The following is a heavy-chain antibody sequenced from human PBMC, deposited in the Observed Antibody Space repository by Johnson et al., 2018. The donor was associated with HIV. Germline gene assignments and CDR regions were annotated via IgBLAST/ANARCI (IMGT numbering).Heavy chain of an antibody. D-gene: IGHD1-26*01. CDR3: AKGRMGASGSYNV. V-gene: IGHV3-43D*03. J-gene: IGHJ3*01. CDR2: ISWDGANT. Sequence: QLVESGGGVVRPGGSLRLSCAASGFSFGDYAMHWVRQVTGKGLEWVSLISWDGANTYYADSVKGRFTISRDNAKSSLYLQMNSLRAEDTALYYCAKGRMGASGSYNVWGQGTMVTVSS. CDR1: GFSFGDYA.